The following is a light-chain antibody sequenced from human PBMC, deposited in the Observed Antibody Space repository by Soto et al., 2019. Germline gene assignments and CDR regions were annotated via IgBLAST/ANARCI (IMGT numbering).Light chain of an antibody. J-gene: IGKJ2*01. V-gene: IGKV3-11*01. Sequence: EIVLTQSPATLSLSPGERATLSCRASRSVSSSLAWYQQKPGQAPRLLIYDASNRVTGIPARFSGSGSGTDFTLTISSLEPEDFAVYYCQQCNNWPRTFGQGPSWRSN. CDR3: QQCNNWPRT. CDR1: RSVSSS. CDR2: DAS.